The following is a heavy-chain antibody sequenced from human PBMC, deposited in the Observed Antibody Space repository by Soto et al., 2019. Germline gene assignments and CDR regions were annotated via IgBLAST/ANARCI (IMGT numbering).Heavy chain of an antibody. J-gene: IGHJ1*01. V-gene: IGHV3-9*01. CDR1: VFTFDDYS. Sequence: SLRLSCAASVFTFDDYSMHWVRQAPGKGMEWVSGISWNSGSIGYADSVKGRFTISRDNAKNSLYLQMNSLRAEDTVFYYCAKGSSGGMVEYFQHWGQGTLVTVSS. CDR3: AKGSSGGMVEYFQH. D-gene: IGHD2-15*01. CDR2: ISWNSGSI.